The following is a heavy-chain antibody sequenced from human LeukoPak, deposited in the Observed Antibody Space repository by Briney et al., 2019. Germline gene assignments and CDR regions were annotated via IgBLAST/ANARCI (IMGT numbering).Heavy chain of an antibody. CDR2: ISYDGSNK. CDR3: ARDPGSGSYTNYFDY. Sequence: GRSLRLPCAASGFTFSSYAMHWVRQAPGKGLEWVAVISYDGSNKYYADSVKGRFTISRDNSKNTLYLQMNSLRAEDTAVYYCARDPGSGSYTNYFDYWGQGTLVTVSS. J-gene: IGHJ4*02. D-gene: IGHD3-10*01. CDR1: GFTFSSYA. V-gene: IGHV3-30*01.